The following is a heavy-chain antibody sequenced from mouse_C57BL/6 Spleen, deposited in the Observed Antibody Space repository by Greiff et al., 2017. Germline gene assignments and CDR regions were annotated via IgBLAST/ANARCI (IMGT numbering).Heavy chain of an antibody. CDR1: GFSLTSYA. CDR3: ARKRGYSNDDWYFDV. Sequence: VKVVESGPGLVAPSQSLSITCTVSGFSLTSYAISWVRQPPGKGLEWLGVIWTGGGTNYNSALKSRLSISKDNSKSQVFLKMNSRQTDDTARYYCARKRGYSNDDWYFDVWGTGTTVTVSS. V-gene: IGHV2-9-1*01. CDR2: IWTGGGT. J-gene: IGHJ1*03. D-gene: IGHD2-12*01.